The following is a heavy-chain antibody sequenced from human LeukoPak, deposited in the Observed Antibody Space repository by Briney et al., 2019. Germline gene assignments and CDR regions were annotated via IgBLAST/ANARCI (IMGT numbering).Heavy chain of an antibody. CDR2: ISAYNGNT. CDR1: GYTFTSYG. Sequence: ASVKVSCKASGYTFTSYGISWVRQAPGQGLEWMGWISAYNGNTNYAQKLQGRVTMTTDTSTSTAYMELSSLRSEDTAVYHCATEGKMVRGVYTDYWGQGTLVTVSS. V-gene: IGHV1-18*01. CDR3: ATEGKMVRGVYTDY. J-gene: IGHJ4*02. D-gene: IGHD3-10*01.